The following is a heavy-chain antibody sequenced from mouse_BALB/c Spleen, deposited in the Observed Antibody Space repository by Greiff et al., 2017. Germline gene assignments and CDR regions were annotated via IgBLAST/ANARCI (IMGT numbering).Heavy chain of an antibody. CDR2: ISDGGSYT. Sequence: EVHLVESGGGLVKPGGSLKLSCAASGFTFSDYYMYWVRQTPEKRLEWVATISDGGSYTYYPDSVKGRFTISRDNAKNNLYLQMSSLKSEDTAMYYCAREAYYGNYYYAMDYWGQGTSVTVSS. CDR1: GFTFSDYY. CDR3: AREAYYGNYYYAMDY. D-gene: IGHD2-10*01. J-gene: IGHJ4*01. V-gene: IGHV5-4*02.